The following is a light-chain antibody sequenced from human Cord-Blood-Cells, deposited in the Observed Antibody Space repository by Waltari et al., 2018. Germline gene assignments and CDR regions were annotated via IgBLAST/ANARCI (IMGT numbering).Light chain of an antibody. J-gene: IGKJ2*03. V-gene: IGKV3-15*01. Sequence: EIVMTQSPATLSVSPGERATLSCRASQSVSSNLAWYQQKPGQAPRLLIYGASTRATCIPARFSGSVYGTEFTLTISSLQSEDFAVDYCQQYNNWPPYSFGQGTKLEIK. CDR1: QSVSSN. CDR2: GAS. CDR3: QQYNNWPPYS.